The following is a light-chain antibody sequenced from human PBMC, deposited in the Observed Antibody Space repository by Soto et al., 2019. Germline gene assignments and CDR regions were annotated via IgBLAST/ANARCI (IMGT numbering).Light chain of an antibody. Sequence: EIVLTQSPGTLSLSPGERATLSCRASQSVSSTYLAWYQQKPGQAPRLLIYDASSRATGIPDRFSGSGSGTDFTLTISRLEPEDFALYYCQQYGTSPPGTFGQGTKLEIK. CDR1: QSVSSTY. CDR2: DAS. V-gene: IGKV3-20*01. J-gene: IGKJ2*02. CDR3: QQYGTSPPGT.